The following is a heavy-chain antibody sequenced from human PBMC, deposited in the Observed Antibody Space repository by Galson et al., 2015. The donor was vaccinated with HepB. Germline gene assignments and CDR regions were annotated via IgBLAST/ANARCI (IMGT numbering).Heavy chain of an antibody. V-gene: IGHV3-30-3*02. CDR1: GFTFSSYA. D-gene: IGHD2-21*02. Sequence: SLRLSCAASGFTFSSYAMHWVRQAPGKGLEWVAVISYDGSNKYYADSVKGRFTISRDNSKNTLYLQMNSLRAEDTAVYYCAKRVVVTAYRFFDYWGQGALVTVSS. CDR2: ISYDGSNK. CDR3: AKRVVVTAYRFFDY. J-gene: IGHJ4*02.